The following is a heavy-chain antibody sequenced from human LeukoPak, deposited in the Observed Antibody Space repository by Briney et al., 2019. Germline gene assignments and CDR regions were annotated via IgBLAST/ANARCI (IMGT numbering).Heavy chain of an antibody. J-gene: IGHJ4*02. CDR3: ARGKQERGWSYYFDS. CDR2: IYYSGIN. CDR1: GGSIGTSGYY. D-gene: IGHD1-1*01. V-gene: IGHV4-39*01. Sequence: SETLSLTYTVSGGSIGTSGYYWGWIRQPPGKGLQWIGSIYYSGINSYNPSLKSRVTISGDTSKTQFSLTLSSVTAADTATYYCARGKQERGWSYYFDSWGQGTLVIVSS.